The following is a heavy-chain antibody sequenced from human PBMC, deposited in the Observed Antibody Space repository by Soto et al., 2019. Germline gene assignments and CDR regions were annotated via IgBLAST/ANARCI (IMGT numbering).Heavy chain of an antibody. Sequence: SETLSLTCTVSGGSISLIGSFWGWFRQPPGKALEWLGNIFSSGSTYYNPSLKSRVTISIDTSKNQFSLRLSSMTAADTAVYFCAAGYTYGCFDPWGQGTQVTVS. CDR2: IFSSGST. J-gene: IGHJ5*02. V-gene: IGHV4-39*01. D-gene: IGHD5-18*01. CDR3: AAGYTYGCFDP. CDR1: GGSISLIGSF.